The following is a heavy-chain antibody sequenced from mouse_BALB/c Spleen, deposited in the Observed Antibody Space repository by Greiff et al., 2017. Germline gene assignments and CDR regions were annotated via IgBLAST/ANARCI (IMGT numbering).Heavy chain of an antibody. CDR1: GFSLTSYG. CDR3: ARERGGNYYYAMDY. J-gene: IGHJ4*01. Sequence: VKLMESGPGLVAPSQSLSITCTVSGFSLTSYGVHWVRQPPGKGLEWLGVIWAGGSTNYNSALMSRLSISKDNSKSQVFLKMNSLQTDDTAMYYCARERGGNYYYAMDYWGQGTSVTVSS. CDR2: IWAGGST. D-gene: IGHD2-1*01. V-gene: IGHV2-9*02.